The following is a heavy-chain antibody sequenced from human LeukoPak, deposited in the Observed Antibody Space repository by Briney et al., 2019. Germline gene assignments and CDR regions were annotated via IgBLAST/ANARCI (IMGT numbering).Heavy chain of an antibody. CDR1: GFTFTSYA. V-gene: IGHV3-23*01. CDR2: ISDSGGST. Sequence: GSLRLSCAASGFTFTSYAMNWVRQAPGKGLDWVSVISDSGGSTYYADSVKGRFTISRDNSKNTLYLQMNSLRAEDTAVYYCAKQFYDDYGAFNYWGQGTLVTVSS. CDR3: AKQFYDDYGAFNY. J-gene: IGHJ4*02. D-gene: IGHD4-17*01.